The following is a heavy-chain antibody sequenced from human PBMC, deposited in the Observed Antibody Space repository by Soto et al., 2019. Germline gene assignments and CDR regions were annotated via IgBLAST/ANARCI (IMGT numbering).Heavy chain of an antibody. CDR2: IIPIFGTA. V-gene: IGHV1-69*12. CDR3: ARVGYSSSSPRRYYYYGMDV. Sequence: QVQLVQSGAEVKKPGSSVKVSCKASGGTFSSYAISWVRQAPGQGLEWMGGIIPIFGTANYAQKFQGRVTITADDSTSTAYMELSSLRSEDTAVYYCARVGYSSSSPRRYYYYGMDVWGQGTTVTVSS. D-gene: IGHD6-6*01. CDR1: GGTFSSYA. J-gene: IGHJ6*02.